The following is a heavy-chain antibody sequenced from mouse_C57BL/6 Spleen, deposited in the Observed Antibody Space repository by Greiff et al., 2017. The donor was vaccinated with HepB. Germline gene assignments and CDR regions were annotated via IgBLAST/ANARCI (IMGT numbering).Heavy chain of an antibody. Sequence: VQLKQSGPVLVKPGASVKMSCKASGYTFTDYYMNWVKQSHGKSLEWIGVINPYNGGTSYNQKFKGKATLTVDKSSSTAYMELNSLTSEDSAVYYCARDGYDGAMDYWGQGTSVTVSS. D-gene: IGHD2-2*01. CDR2: INPYNGGT. CDR3: ARDGYDGAMDY. CDR1: GYTFTDYY. J-gene: IGHJ4*01. V-gene: IGHV1-19*01.